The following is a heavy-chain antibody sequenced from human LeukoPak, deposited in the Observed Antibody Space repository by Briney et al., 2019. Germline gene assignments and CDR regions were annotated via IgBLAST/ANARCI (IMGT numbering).Heavy chain of an antibody. CDR3: ASTTVVTGGVFYYYYYMDV. CDR1: GFTVSSNY. J-gene: IGHJ6*03. CDR2: IYSGGST. V-gene: IGHV3-53*01. Sequence: PGGSLRLSCAASGFTVSSNYMSWVRQAPGKGLEWVSVIYSGGSTYYADSVKGRFTISRDNSKNTLYLQMNSLRAEDTAVYYCASTTVVTGGVFYYYYYMDVWGKGTTVTVSS. D-gene: IGHD4-23*01.